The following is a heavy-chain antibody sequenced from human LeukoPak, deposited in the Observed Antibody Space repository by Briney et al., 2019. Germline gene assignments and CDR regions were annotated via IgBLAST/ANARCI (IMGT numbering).Heavy chain of an antibody. J-gene: IGHJ6*03. CDR1: GFIFDDYG. V-gene: IGHV3-20*04. CDR2: INWNGGST. Sequence: GGSLRLSCVASGFIFDDYGMNWVRQAPGQGLEWVSGINWNGGSTGHADSVKGRFTISRDNAKKSLYLQMNSLRAEDTALYYCARANSMGYFCNMDVWGKGTTVTVSS. CDR3: ARANSMGYFCNMDV. D-gene: IGHD3-3*02.